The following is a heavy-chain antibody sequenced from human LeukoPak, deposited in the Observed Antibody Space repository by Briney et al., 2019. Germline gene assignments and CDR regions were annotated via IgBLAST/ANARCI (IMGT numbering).Heavy chain of an antibody. CDR1: GGSISSYY. J-gene: IGHJ4*02. Sequence: SETLSLTCTVSGGSISSYYWSWIRQPPGKGLEWIGYIYYSGSTNYNPSLKSRVTISVDTSKNQFSLKLSSVTAADTAVYYCARETELRYFDWLSLFDYWGQGTLVTVSS. V-gene: IGHV4-59*01. CDR2: IYYSGST. CDR3: ARETELRYFDWLSLFDY. D-gene: IGHD3-9*01.